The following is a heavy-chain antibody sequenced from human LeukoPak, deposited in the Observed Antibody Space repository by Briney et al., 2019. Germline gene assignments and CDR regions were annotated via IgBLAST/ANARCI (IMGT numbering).Heavy chain of an antibody. CDR3: ARVVAARRNWFDP. CDR1: GGSISSSSYY. Sequence: PSETLSLTCTVSGGSISSSSYYWGWIRQPPGKGLEWIGSIYYSGSTYYNPSLKSRVTISVDTSKSQFSLKLSSVTAADTAVYYCARVVAARRNWFDPWGQGTLVTVSS. D-gene: IGHD6-6*01. J-gene: IGHJ5*02. V-gene: IGHV4-39*07. CDR2: IYYSGST.